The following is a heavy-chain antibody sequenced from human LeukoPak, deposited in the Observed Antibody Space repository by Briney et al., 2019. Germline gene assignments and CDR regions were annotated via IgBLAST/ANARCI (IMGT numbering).Heavy chain of an antibody. J-gene: IGHJ4*02. V-gene: IGHV1-18*01. CDR1: GDTFTTYG. D-gene: IGHD6-19*01. CDR3: ARGSSTFDY. Sequence: ASVKVSCKAPGDTFTTYGISWVRQAPGQGLEWMGRISAYNGNTNYAQKLQGRVTMTTDTSTSTAYMELRSVRSADTAVYYCARGSSTFDYWGQGTLVTVSS. CDR2: ISAYNGNT.